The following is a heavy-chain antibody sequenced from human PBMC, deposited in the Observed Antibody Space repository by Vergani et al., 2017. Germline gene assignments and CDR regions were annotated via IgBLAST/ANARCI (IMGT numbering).Heavy chain of an antibody. CDR2: FDPEDGET. V-gene: IGHV1-24*01. D-gene: IGHD3-3*01. J-gene: IGHJ6*02. CDR3: ATDRPLRDFWSGYYRGRAFSVYGMDV. CDR1: GYTLTELS. Sequence: QVQLVQSGAEVKKPGASVKVSCKVSGYTLTELSMHWVRQAPGKGLEWMGGFDPEDGETIYAQKFQGRVTMTEDTSTDTAYMELSSLRSEDTAVYYCATDRPLRDFWSGYYRGRAFSVYGMDVWGQGTTVTVSS.